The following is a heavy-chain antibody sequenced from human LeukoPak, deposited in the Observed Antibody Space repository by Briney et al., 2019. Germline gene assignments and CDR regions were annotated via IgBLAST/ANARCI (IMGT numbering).Heavy chain of an antibody. CDR3: ARVGYGSYYGLEYFDY. Sequence: PSETLSLTCTVSGGSISSYYWSWIRQPPGKRLEWMGYIYYSGSTNYNPSLKSRVTISVDTSKNQFSLKLSSVTAADTAVYYCARVGYGSYYGLEYFDYWGQGTLVTVSS. CDR1: GGSISSYY. CDR2: IYYSGST. V-gene: IGHV4-59*01. J-gene: IGHJ4*02. D-gene: IGHD1-26*01.